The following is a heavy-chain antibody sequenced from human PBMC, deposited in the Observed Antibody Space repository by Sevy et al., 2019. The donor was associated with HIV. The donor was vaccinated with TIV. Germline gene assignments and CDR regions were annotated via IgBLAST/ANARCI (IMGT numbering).Heavy chain of an antibody. J-gene: IGHJ3*02. V-gene: IGHV3-15*01. D-gene: IGHD2-2*01. CDR2: IKSKTDGGTT. CDR1: GFTFSNAW. Sequence: GSLRLSCAASGFTFSNAWMSWVRQAPGKGLEWVGRIKSKTDGGTTDYAAPVKGRFTISRDDSKNTLYLQMNSLKTEDTAVYYCTTQDIVVVPAADYAFDIWGQGTMVTVSS. CDR3: TTQDIVVVPAADYAFDI.